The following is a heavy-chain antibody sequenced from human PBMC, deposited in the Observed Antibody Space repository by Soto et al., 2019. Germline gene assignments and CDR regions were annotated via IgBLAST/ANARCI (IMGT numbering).Heavy chain of an antibody. CDR3: ARVIAVAETYWYFDL. J-gene: IGHJ2*01. CDR1: GYTFTSYG. D-gene: IGHD6-19*01. V-gene: IGHV1-18*01. CDR2: ISAYNGNT. Sequence: QVQLVQSGAEVKKPGASVKVSCKASGYTFTSYGISWVRQAPGQGLEWMGWISAYNGNTNYAQKLQGRVTMTTDTPRSTAHMERGSRRSDDTAVYYWARVIAVAETYWYFDLWGRGTLVTVSS.